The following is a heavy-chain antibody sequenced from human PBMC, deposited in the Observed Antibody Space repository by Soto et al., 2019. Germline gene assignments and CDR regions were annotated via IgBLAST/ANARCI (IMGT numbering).Heavy chain of an antibody. J-gene: IGHJ4*02. CDR1: GGSISSYY. CDR3: ARQNTNYYFDY. CDR2: IYYSGST. V-gene: IGHV4-59*08. D-gene: IGHD2-8*01. Sequence: NPSETLSLTCTVSGGSISSYYWSWIRQPPGKGLEWIGYIYYSGSTNYNPSLKSRVTISVDTSKNQFSLKLSSVTAADTAVYYCARQNTNYYFDYWGQGTLVTVSS.